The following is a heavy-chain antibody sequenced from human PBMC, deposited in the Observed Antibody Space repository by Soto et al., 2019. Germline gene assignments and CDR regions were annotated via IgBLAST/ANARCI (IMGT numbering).Heavy chain of an antibody. V-gene: IGHV3-74*01. Sequence: EVQLVESGGGLVQPGGSLRLSCAASGFTFSSYWMHWVRQAPGKGLVWVSRINSDGSSTSYGDSVKGRFTISRDNAKNTLYLQMTSLRAEDTAVYYCATSLPKVGARQDYWGQGTLVTVSS. J-gene: IGHJ4*02. D-gene: IGHD1-26*01. CDR3: ATSLPKVGARQDY. CDR1: GFTFSSYW. CDR2: INSDGSST.